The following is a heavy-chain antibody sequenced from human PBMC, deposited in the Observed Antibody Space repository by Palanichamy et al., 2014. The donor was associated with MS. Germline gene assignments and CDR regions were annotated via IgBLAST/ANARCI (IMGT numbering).Heavy chain of an antibody. CDR3: ARFDSSGYDFDY. J-gene: IGHJ4*02. Sequence: QVQLVQSGAEVKKPGASVKVSCKASGYTFTSYTMHWVRQAPGQRLEWMGWINAGNGNTKYSQKFQGRVTITRDTSASTAYMELSSLRSEDTAVYYCARFDSSGYDFDYWGQGTLVTVSS. V-gene: IGHV1-3*01. CDR2: INAGNGNT. D-gene: IGHD3-22*01. CDR1: GYTFTSYT.